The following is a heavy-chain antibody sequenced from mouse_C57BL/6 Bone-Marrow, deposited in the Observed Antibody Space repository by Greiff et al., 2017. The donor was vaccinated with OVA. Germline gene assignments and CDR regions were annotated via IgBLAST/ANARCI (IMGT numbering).Heavy chain of an antibody. CDR3: ARSALPYYYAMDY. Sequence: VQLQQSGAELVRPGASVKLSCKASGYTFTDYYINWVKQRPGQGLEWIARIYPGSGNTYYNEKFKGKATLTAEKSSSTAYMQFSSLTSEDSAIYYCARSALPYYYAMDYWGQGTSVTVSS. CDR1: GYTFTDYY. CDR2: IYPGSGNT. J-gene: IGHJ4*01. V-gene: IGHV1-76*01.